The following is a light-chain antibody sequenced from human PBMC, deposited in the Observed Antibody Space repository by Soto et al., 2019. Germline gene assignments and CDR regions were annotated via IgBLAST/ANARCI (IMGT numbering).Light chain of an antibody. J-gene: IGKJ5*01. CDR3: QQRSNWRS. CDR1: QSVSSN. CDR2: GAS. Sequence: EIVMTQSPATLSVSPGERATLSCRASQSVSSNLAWYQQKPGQAPRLLIYGASTRATGIPARFSGSGSGTDFTLTISSLEPEDFAVYYCQQRSNWRSFGQGTRLEIK. V-gene: IGKV3-11*01.